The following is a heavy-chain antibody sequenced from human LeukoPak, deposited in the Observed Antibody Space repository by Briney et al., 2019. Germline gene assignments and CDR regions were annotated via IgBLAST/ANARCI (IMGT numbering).Heavy chain of an antibody. CDR1: GYTFTSYG. CDR2: ISAYNGNT. D-gene: IGHD2-21*02. CDR3: AREGVVVTATSLPTTHYYYYGMDV. Sequence: ASVKVSCKASGYTFTSYGISWVRQAPGQGLEWMGWISAYNGNTNYAQKLQGRVTMTTDTSTSTAYMELRSLRSDDTAVYYCAREGVVVTATSLPTTHYYYYGMDVWGQGTTVTVSS. J-gene: IGHJ6*02. V-gene: IGHV1-18*01.